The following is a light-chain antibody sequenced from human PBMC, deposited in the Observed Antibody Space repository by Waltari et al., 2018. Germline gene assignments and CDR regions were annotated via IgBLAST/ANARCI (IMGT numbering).Light chain of an antibody. J-gene: IGLJ2*01. CDR2: DVT. CDR1: RSDIGAYHR. Sequence: QAALSPPPSMSGSPGQSVSISCPGTRSDIGAYHRVSWYQQYPGKVPKLMIFDVTQRTSGVSDRFSGSKSGNTASLTISGLQAEDEADYYCSSYAGSGTLLFGGGTRLTVL. V-gene: IGLV2-11*01. CDR3: SSYAGSGTLL.